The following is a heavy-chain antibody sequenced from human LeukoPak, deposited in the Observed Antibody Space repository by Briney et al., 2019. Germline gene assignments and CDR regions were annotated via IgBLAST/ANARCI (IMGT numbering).Heavy chain of an antibody. CDR3: ARLDVNWTQGFDY. V-gene: IGHV4-59*01. CDR1: GGSISGYY. CDR2: IYYSGGT. D-gene: IGHD1-1*01. Sequence: PSETLSLTCTVSGGSISGYYWSWIRQPPGKGLEWIGYIYYSGGTNYNPSLQSRVTIPLDTSKNQFSRSLNSVTAAYTAVYYWARLDVNWTQGFDYWGQGALVTVSS. J-gene: IGHJ4*03.